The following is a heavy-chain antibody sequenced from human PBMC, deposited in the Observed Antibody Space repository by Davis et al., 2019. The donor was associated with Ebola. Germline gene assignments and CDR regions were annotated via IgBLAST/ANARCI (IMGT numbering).Heavy chain of an antibody. CDR3: ARGVSVGWGAYGMIV. J-gene: IGHJ6*02. D-gene: IGHD6-19*01. Sequence: AASVKVSCKSTGQYLNRYGISWVREVPGQGLEWMGGVIPVLGQVNYAQKFQGRLTINADKYTGATDMQLRSLRSDDTGVYYCARGVSVGWGAYGMIVWGQGTTVTVSS. CDR2: VIPVLGQV. CDR1: GQYLNRYG. V-gene: IGHV1-69*06.